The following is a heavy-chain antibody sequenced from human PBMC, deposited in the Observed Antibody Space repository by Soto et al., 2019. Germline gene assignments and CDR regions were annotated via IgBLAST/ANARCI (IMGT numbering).Heavy chain of an antibody. Sequence: QVQLVESGGGVVQPGRSLRLSCAASGFTFSRYAMHWVRQAPGKGLEWVAVISYDGNKKDYADSVKGRFTISRDNSKNTLYLQMNSLRAEYTAVYYCARSNGGATISWFDPWGQGTLVTVSS. CDR1: GFTFSRYA. CDR2: ISYDGNKK. V-gene: IGHV3-30-3*01. J-gene: IGHJ5*02. CDR3: ARSNGGATISWFDP. D-gene: IGHD1-26*01.